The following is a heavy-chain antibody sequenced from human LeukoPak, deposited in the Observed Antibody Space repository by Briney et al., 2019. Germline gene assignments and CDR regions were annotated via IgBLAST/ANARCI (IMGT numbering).Heavy chain of an antibody. CDR1: GFTFSFYW. J-gene: IGHJ4*02. V-gene: IGHV3-74*01. D-gene: IGHD2-15*01. CDR3: ARDNEYCTGGTCRLDY. CDR2: INNDGRST. Sequence: PGGSLRLSCASYGFTFSFYWMHWVRQAPGKGLVWVSRINNDGRSTSYAGSVKGRFTISRDNAKNTLYLQMNSLRAEDTAVYYCARDNEYCTGGTCRLDYWGQGALVTVSS.